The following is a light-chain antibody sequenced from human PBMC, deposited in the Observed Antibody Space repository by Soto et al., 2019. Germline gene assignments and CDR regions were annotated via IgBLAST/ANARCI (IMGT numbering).Light chain of an antibody. CDR2: EVN. Sequence: QSVLTQPPSASGSPGQSVTISCTGTSSEVGAYNYVSWYQQHPGKAPKLIIYEVNKRPSGVPDRFSGSKSGNTASLTVSGLQAEDEADYYCSSHTGSNTYVFGAGTKVTVL. J-gene: IGLJ1*01. CDR1: SSEVGAYNY. CDR3: SSHTGSNTYV. V-gene: IGLV2-8*01.